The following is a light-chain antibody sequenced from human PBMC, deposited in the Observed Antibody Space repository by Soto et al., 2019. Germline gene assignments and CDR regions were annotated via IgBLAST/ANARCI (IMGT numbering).Light chain of an antibody. J-gene: IGLJ3*02. CDR2: TTS. Sequence: QTVVTQEPSFSVSPGGTVTFTCGLSSGSVSTSYYPSWYQQTPGQAPRTLIYTTSSRSSGVPDRFSGSILGDKAALTITGAQADDECDYYCVLYMGSGIWVFGGGTKLTVL. CDR3: VLYMGSGIWV. CDR1: SGSVSTSYY. V-gene: IGLV8-61*01.